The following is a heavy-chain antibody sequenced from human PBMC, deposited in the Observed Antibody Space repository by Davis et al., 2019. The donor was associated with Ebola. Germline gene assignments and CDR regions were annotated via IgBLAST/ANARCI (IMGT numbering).Heavy chain of an antibody. J-gene: IGHJ6*02. Sequence: PGGSLRLSCAASGFTFSSYGMHWVRQAPGKGLEWVAVIWYDGSNKYYADSVKGRFTISRDNSKNTLYLQMNSLRAEDTAVYYCAKEGDIVATIFGGMDVWGQGTTVTVSS. CDR3: AKEGDIVATIFGGMDV. CDR2: IWYDGSNK. V-gene: IGHV3-30*02. D-gene: IGHD5-12*01. CDR1: GFTFSSYG.